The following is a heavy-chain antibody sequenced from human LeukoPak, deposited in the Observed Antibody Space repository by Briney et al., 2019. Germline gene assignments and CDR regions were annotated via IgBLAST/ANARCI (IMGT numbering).Heavy chain of an antibody. CDR3: ARDLQFRYDSSGDYYYYYGMDV. V-gene: IGHV3-33*01. CDR1: GFTFSSYG. D-gene: IGHD3-22*01. CDR2: IWYDGSNK. J-gene: IGHJ6*02. Sequence: GGSLRLSCAASGFTFSSYGMHWVRQAPGKGLEWVAVIWYDGSNKYYADSVKGRFTISRDNSKNTLYLQMNSLRAEDTAVYYCARDLQFRYDSSGDYYYYYGMDVWGQGTTVTVSS.